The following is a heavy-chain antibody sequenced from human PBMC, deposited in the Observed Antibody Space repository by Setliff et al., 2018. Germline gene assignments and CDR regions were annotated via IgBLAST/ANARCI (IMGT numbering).Heavy chain of an antibody. Sequence: ASVKVSCKTLGYNFKSYDIIWVRQAPGQGLEWMGWITAGNCDTKYSQKFQGRITITRDTSASTFYMELSSLRSEDTALYSCAASVGGAPYYYGLDVWGQGTTVTVSS. V-gene: IGHV1-3*01. D-gene: IGHD2-15*01. CDR1: GYNFKSYD. J-gene: IGHJ6*02. CDR3: AASVGGAPYYYGLDV. CDR2: ITAGNCDT.